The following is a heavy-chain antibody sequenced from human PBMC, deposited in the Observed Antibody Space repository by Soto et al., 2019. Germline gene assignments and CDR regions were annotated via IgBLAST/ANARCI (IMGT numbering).Heavy chain of an antibody. V-gene: IGHV4-39*01. CDR3: PRQGDYYASSGPRFDL. Sequence: QLQLQESGPGLVKPSETLSLTCTVSGVSISSSTYSWGWIRQPPGKGLEWIGSIYYSGSTYYNPSLKRRVTISVDTSKNQFSLKLSSVTAADTAVYYCPRQGDYYASSGPRFDLWGRGTLVTVSS. D-gene: IGHD3-22*01. CDR2: IYYSGST. J-gene: IGHJ2*01. CDR1: GVSISSSTYS.